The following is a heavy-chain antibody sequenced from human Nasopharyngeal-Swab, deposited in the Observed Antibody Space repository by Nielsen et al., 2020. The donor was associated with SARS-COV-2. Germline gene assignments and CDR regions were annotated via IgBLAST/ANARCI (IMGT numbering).Heavy chain of an antibody. V-gene: IGHV3-48*03. J-gene: IGHJ4*02. CDR1: GFTFSSYE. D-gene: IGHD3-10*01. CDR2: ISSSGSTI. CDR3: ASGKGYYYGSGTFDY. Sequence: GGSLRLSCAASGFTFSSYEMHWVRQAPGKGLEWVSYISSSGSTIYYADSVKGRFTISRDNAKNSLYLQMNSLRAEDTAVYYCASGKGYYYGSGTFDYWGQGTLVTVSS.